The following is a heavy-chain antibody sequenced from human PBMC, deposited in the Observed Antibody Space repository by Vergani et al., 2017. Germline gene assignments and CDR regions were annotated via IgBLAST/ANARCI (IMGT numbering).Heavy chain of an antibody. CDR2: IYYSGST. J-gene: IGHJ4*02. CDR3: ARVEQLVYY. V-gene: IGHV4-59*01. CDR1: GGSISSYY. D-gene: IGHD6-6*01. Sequence: QVQLQESGPGLVKPSETLSLTCTVSGGSISSYYWSWIRQPPGKGLERIGYIYYSGSTNYNPSLKSRVTISVDTSKNQFSLKLSSVTAADTAVYYCARVEQLVYYWGQGTLVTVSS.